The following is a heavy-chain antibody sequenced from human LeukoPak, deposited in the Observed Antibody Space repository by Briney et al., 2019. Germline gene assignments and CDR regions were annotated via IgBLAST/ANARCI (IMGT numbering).Heavy chain of an antibody. D-gene: IGHD3-22*01. CDR2: IYYSEST. CDR3: ARHFTYYYDSSGYPRDAFDI. J-gene: IGHJ3*02. V-gene: IGHV4-59*08. CDR1: GGSISGYS. Sequence: SETLSLTCTVSGGSISGYSWSWIRQSPGKGLWWIGYIYYSESTHYNPSLTSRVTISIDMHRNQFSLKLSSVTAADTALYYCARHFTYYYDSSGYPRDAFDIWGQGTTVTVSS.